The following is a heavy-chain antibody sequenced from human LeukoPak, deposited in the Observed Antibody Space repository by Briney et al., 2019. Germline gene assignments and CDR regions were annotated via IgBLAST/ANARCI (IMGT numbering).Heavy chain of an antibody. CDR2: ISNTDNII. CDR3: ARGGGAFDY. D-gene: IGHD4-17*01. CDR1: GFTFSYYY. V-gene: IGHV3-11*01. Sequence: GGSLRLSCAASGFTFSYYYMSWSRQAPGKGLEWVSYISNTDNIIYYADSVKGRFTISRDNAKISLYLQMNSLRAEDTAVYYCARGGGAFDYWGQGTLVTVSS. J-gene: IGHJ4*02.